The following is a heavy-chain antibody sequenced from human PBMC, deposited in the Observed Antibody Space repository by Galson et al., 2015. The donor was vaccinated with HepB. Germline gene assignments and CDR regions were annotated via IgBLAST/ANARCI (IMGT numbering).Heavy chain of an antibody. CDR1: GDSVSSNSAA. CDR3: ARTSITIFGVVIPSPPNNWFDP. Sequence: CAISGDSVSSNSAAWNWIRQSPSRGLEWLGRTYYRSKWYNDYAVSVKSRITINPDTSKNQFSLQLNSVTPEDTAVYYCARTSITIFGVVIPSPPNNWFDPWGQGTLVTVSS. D-gene: IGHD3-3*01. J-gene: IGHJ5*02. CDR2: TYYRSKWYN. V-gene: IGHV6-1*01.